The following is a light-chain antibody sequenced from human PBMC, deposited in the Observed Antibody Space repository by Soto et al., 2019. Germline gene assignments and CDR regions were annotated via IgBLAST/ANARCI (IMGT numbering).Light chain of an antibody. V-gene: IGLV2-14*01. CDR2: DVS. J-gene: IGLJ2*01. CDR1: SSDVGGYNY. Sequence: QSALTQPXSVSXSPGQSITIXCTGTSSDVGGYNYVSWYQQHPGKAPKLMIYDVSNRPSGVSNRFSGSKSGNTASLTISGLQAEDEADYYCSSYTSSSTYVVFGGGTKLTVL. CDR3: SSYTSSSTYVV.